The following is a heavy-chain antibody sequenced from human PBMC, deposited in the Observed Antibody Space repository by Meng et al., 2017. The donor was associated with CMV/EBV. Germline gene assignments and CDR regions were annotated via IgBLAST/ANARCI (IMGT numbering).Heavy chain of an antibody. D-gene: IGHD6-13*01. J-gene: IGHJ5*02. CDR1: GGTFSSYT. V-gene: IGHV1-69*02. Sequence: SVKVSCKASGGTFSSYTISWVRQAPGQGLEWMGRIIPILGIANYAQKFQGRVTITADKSTSTAYMELSSLRSEDTAVYYCARGIAAAGTSGRWFDPWGQGTLVTVSS. CDR2: IIPILGIA. CDR3: ARGIAAAGTSGRWFDP.